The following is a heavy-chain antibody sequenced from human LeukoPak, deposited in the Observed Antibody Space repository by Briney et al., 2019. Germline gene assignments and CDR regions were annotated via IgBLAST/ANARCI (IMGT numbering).Heavy chain of an antibody. CDR1: GGSISSYY. J-gene: IGHJ6*03. V-gene: IGHV4-4*07. CDR3: ARSSIVVLPAALKVYYYYMDV. CDR2: VYTSGST. D-gene: IGHD2-2*01. Sequence: SETLSLTCTVSGGSISSYYWSWIRQPAGKGLEWIGRVYTSGSTNYNPSLKSRVTMSLDTSKSQFSLRLSSVTAADTAVYYCARSSIVVLPAALKVYYYYMDVWGKGTTVTVSS.